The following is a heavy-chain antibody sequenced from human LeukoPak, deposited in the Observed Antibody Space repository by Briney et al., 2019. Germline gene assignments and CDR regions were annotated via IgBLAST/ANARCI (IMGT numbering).Heavy chain of an antibody. D-gene: IGHD3-10*01. CDR3: ARDHITMVRGGTGFDY. Sequence: SETPSLTRAGYGGPLRGFYWSWVRQPPGKGAGLVGENNHSGSTNYNPSLKSRVTISVDTSKNQFSLKLSSVTAADTAVYYCARDHITMVRGGTGFDYWGQGTLVTVSS. CDR2: NNHSGST. J-gene: IGHJ4*02. CDR1: GGPLRGFY. V-gene: IGHV4-34*01.